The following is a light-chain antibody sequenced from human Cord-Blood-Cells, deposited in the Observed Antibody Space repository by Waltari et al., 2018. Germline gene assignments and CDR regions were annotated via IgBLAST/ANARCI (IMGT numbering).Light chain of an antibody. V-gene: IGLV2-8*01. CDR1: GIDVGVNNY. J-gene: IGLJ2*01. CDR3: SSYAGSKV. CDR2: EVS. Sequence: SARTQPPPASGSPGQSAPTSRPGTGIDVGVNNYVSWYQQHPGKAPKLMIYEVSKRPSGVPDRFSGSKSGNTASLTVSGLQAEDEADYYCSSYAGSKVFGGGTKLTVL.